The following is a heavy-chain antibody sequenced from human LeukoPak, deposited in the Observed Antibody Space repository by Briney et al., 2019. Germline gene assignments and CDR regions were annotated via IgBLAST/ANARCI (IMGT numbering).Heavy chain of an antibody. J-gene: IGHJ4*02. CDR1: GFSFSRYE. CDR3: ARDVFGGASPSDH. CDR2: ISSSGNTV. D-gene: IGHD3-16*01. V-gene: IGHV3-48*03. Sequence: GGSLRLSCAASGFSFSRYEMNWVRQAPGKGLEYISYISSSGNTVYYADSVKGRFTASRDNANNSLYLQINSLRVEGTAVYYCARDVFGGASPSDHWGQGTLVTVSS.